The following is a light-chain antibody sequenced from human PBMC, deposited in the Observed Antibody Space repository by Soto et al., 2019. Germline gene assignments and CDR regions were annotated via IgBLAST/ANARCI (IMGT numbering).Light chain of an antibody. CDR2: DAS. Sequence: DIQMTQSPSTLSLSVGDRVTITCRASQSISRWLAWYQQKPGTAPKLLIYDASSCESGVPSRFSGSTSDTKFNLTISRLQPDEFATYYRHRYNSYTTYSFGQGTKLEI. CDR1: QSISRW. V-gene: IGKV1-5*01. CDR3: HRYNSYTTYS. J-gene: IGKJ2*03.